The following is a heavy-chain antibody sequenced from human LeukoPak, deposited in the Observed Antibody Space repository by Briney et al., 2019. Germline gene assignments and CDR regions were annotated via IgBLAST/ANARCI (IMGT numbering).Heavy chain of an antibody. V-gene: IGHV5-51*01. Sequence: GESLKISCKGSGYSFTSYWIGWVRQMPGKGLGWMGIINPGDSDTRYSPSFQGKVTISADKSISTAYMQWSSLKASDTAMYYCARQHYYDSSGYYSDLNWFDPWGQGTLVTVSS. CDR2: INPGDSDT. CDR3: ARQHYYDSSGYYSDLNWFDP. D-gene: IGHD3-22*01. J-gene: IGHJ5*02. CDR1: GYSFTSYW.